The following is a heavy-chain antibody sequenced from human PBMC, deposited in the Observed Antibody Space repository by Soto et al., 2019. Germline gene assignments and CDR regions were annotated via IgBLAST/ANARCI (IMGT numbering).Heavy chain of an antibody. D-gene: IGHD5-12*01. J-gene: IGHJ6*03. Sequence: ASVKVSCKASGGTFSSYTISWVRQAPGQGLEWMGRIIPILGIANYAQKFQGRVTITADKSTSTAYMELSSLRSEDTAVYYCATGSGYSGYDGYYYMDVWGKGTTVTVSS. V-gene: IGHV1-69*02. CDR2: IIPILGIA. CDR1: GGTFSSYT. CDR3: ATGSGYSGYDGYYYMDV.